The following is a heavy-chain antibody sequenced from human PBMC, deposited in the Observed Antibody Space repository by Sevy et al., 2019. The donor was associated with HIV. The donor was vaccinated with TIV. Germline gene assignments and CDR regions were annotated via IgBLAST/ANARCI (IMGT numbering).Heavy chain of an antibody. CDR3: TRGLATAATPEYYFDY. CDR2: ITRNSYEAYGGAT. CDR1: GFTFDDYA. J-gene: IGHJ4*02. Sequence: GGSLRLSCTTSGFTFDDYAMSWFRQAPGKGLEWVAFITRNSYEAYGGATDYGASVKGRFIISRDDSKSIAYLQMNSLKTEDTGVYYCTRGLATAATPEYYFDYWGQGTLVTVSS. V-gene: IGHV3-49*03. D-gene: IGHD2-15*01.